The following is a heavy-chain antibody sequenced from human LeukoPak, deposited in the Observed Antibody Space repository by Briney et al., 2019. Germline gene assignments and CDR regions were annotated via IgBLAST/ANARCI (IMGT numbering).Heavy chain of an antibody. CDR1: GYTFTGYY. CDR3: ARGFPMITFLGFDY. V-gene: IGHV1-2*02. D-gene: IGHD3-16*01. J-gene: IGHJ4*02. CDR2: INPNSGGT. Sequence: ASVKVSCKASGYTFTGYYMHWVRQAPGQGLEWMGWINPNSGGTNYAQKFQGRVTMTRDTSISTVYMELSSLRSEDTAVYYCARGFPMITFLGFDYWGQGTLVTVSS.